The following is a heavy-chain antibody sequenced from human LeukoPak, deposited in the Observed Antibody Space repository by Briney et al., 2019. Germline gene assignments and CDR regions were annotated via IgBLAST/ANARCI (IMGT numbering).Heavy chain of an antibody. V-gene: IGHV1-2*02. CDR3: ARETATVNTAFDI. CDR2: VNPNSGAT. J-gene: IGHJ3*02. Sequence: ASVKVSCKSSGYIFTGYYIHWVRQAPGQGLEWMGWVNPNSGATNYAQKFQGRVTMTRDTSISTTYMDLNRLRSDDTAVYYCARETATVNTAFDIWGQGTMVTVS. D-gene: IGHD4-11*01. CDR1: GYIFTGYY.